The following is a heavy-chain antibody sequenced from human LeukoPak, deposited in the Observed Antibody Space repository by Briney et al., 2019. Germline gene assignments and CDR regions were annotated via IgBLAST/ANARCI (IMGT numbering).Heavy chain of an antibody. J-gene: IGHJ5*02. CDR3: AREISGIFGVVIIVWGFDP. CDR2: MNPNSGNT. CDR1: GYTFTSYD. Sequence: ASVKVSCKASGYTFTSYDINWVRQAPGQGLEWMGWMNPNSGNTGYAQKFQGRVTMTRDTSISTAYMELSRLRSDDTAVYYCAREISGIFGVVIIVWGFDPWGQGTLVTVSS. V-gene: IGHV1-8*01. D-gene: IGHD3-3*01.